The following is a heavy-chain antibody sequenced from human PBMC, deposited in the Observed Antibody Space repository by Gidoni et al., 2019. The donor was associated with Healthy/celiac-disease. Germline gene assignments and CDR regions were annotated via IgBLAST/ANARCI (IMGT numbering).Heavy chain of an antibody. CDR2: MNPNRGNT. Sequence: QVPLVQSGAEVKKPGATVKVSCKASGYTFTSYDINWVRQANGQGLEWMGLMNPNRGNTGYAQKLKGRVTMTRNTSISTAYMELSSLRSEDTAVYYCALGSSGYWVVDDAFDIWGQGTMVTVSS. CDR3: ALGSSGYWVVDDAFDI. V-gene: IGHV1-8*01. J-gene: IGHJ3*02. CDR1: GYTFTSYD. D-gene: IGHD3-22*01.